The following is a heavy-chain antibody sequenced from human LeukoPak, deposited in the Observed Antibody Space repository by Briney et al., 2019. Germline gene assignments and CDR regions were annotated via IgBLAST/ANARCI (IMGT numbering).Heavy chain of an antibody. D-gene: IGHD6-13*01. J-gene: IGHJ3*02. CDR2: FDPEDGET. V-gene: IGHV1-24*01. CDR3: AKDGSSSWYVEAFDI. CDR1: GYTLTELS. Sequence: GASVKVSCKVSGYTLTELSMHWVRQAPGKGLEWMGGFDPEDGETIYAQKFQGRVTMTEDTSTDTAYMELSSLRSEDTAVYYCAKDGSSSWYVEAFDIWGQGTMVTVSS.